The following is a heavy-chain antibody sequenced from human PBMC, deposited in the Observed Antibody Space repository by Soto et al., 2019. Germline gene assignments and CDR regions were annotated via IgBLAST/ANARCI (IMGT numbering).Heavy chain of an antibody. J-gene: IGHJ6*02. Sequence: LSLTCAISGDSVSSNSAAWNWIRQSPSRGLEWLGRTYYRSKWYNDYAVSVKSRITINPDTSKNQFSLQLNSVTPEDTAVYYCARGDDYDSSGYYFYYYSMDVWGQGTTVTVSS. CDR3: ARGDDYDSSGYYFYYYSMDV. V-gene: IGHV6-1*01. CDR1: GDSVSSNSAA. D-gene: IGHD3-22*01. CDR2: TYYRSKWYN.